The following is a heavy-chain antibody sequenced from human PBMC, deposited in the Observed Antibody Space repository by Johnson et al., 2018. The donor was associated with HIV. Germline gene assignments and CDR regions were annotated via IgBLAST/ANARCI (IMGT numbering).Heavy chain of an antibody. D-gene: IGHD1-14*01. CDR2: INSGGDT. J-gene: IGHJ3*02. CDR3: AKGPEGAFDI. V-gene: IGHV3-66*01. CDR1: GFTFSSYD. Sequence: VQLVESGGGVVQPGRSLRLSCAASGFTFSSYDMHWVRQATGKGLEWVSVINSGGDTYYADSVTGRFTISRDNSKNTLYLQMNSLRAEDTAVYYCAKGPEGAFDIWGQGTVVTVSS.